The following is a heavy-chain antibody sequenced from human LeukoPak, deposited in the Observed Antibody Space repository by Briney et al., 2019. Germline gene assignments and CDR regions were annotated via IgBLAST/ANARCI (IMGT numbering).Heavy chain of an antibody. D-gene: IGHD2-15*01. Sequence: PGGSLKLSCAASGFSFSVSAMHWVRQASGKGLGWVGRIRGKANSYATAYAASVKGRFTISRDDSKNTAYLQMNSLKIEDTAVYYCIKQALSCSGGRCYYDYWGQGTLVTVSS. CDR1: GFSFSVSA. CDR3: IKQALSCSGGRCYYDY. J-gene: IGHJ4*02. V-gene: IGHV3-73*01. CDR2: IRGKANSYAT.